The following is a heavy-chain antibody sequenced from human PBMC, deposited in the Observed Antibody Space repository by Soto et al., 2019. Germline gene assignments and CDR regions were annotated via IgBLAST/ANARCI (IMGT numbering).Heavy chain of an antibody. D-gene: IGHD5-18*01. J-gene: IGHJ3*02. CDR1: GFTFSSYN. Sequence: EVQLVESGGGLVKPGGSLRLSWVGSGFTFSSYNINWVRQAPGKGLEWVSSISTSSTYIFYTDSVKARFTISRDNAKNSLYMQMNSLRGEDTAVYFCARGQGFSYGSSALDIWGLGTMVTVSS. V-gene: IGHV3-21*01. CDR2: ISTSSTYI. CDR3: ARGQGFSYGSSALDI.